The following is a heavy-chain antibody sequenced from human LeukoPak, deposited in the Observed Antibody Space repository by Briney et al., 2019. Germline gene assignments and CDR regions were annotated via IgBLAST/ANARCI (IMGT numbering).Heavy chain of an antibody. CDR1: GFTLCNHW. Sequence: GGALRLSCAASGFTLCNHWVSWVPQAPGEGVEWVANIKKDGSEKYYGDSVKGRFTISRDNAKNSLYLQMNSLRAEDTAVYYCARGRISRFDPWGQGTLVTVSS. CDR3: ARGRISRFDP. D-gene: IGHD2-15*01. V-gene: IGHV3-7*01. J-gene: IGHJ5*02. CDR2: IKKDGSEK.